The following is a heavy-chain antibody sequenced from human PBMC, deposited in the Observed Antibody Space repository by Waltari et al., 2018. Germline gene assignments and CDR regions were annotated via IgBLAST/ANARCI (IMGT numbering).Heavy chain of an antibody. V-gene: IGHV1-69*05. CDR2: IIPIFGTA. CDR1: GGTFSSYA. J-gene: IGHJ5*02. CDR3: ARLQSSSWYTKEPNWFDP. D-gene: IGHD6-13*01. Sequence: QVQLVQSGAEVKKPGSSVKVSCKASGGTFSSYAISWVRQAPGQGLEWMGGIIPIFGTANYAQKFQGRVTITTDESTSTAYMELSSLRSEDTAVYYCARLQSSSWYTKEPNWFDPWGQGTLVTVSS.